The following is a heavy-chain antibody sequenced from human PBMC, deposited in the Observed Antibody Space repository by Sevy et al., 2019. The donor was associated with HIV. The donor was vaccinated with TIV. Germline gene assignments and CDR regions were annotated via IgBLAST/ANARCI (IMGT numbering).Heavy chain of an antibody. CDR3: VSLFLSYRSGWSYFDY. V-gene: IGHV3-66*02. CDR2: IFSSGST. D-gene: IGHD6-19*01. CDR1: GFTVNDKY. Sequence: GGSLRLSCAISGFTVNDKYIIWVRQAPGKGLEWVSGIFSSGSTYYADSAKGRCTISRDNSKNTVDLQMNSVRAEDTAVYYCVSLFLSYRSGWSYFDYWGQGTLVTVSS. J-gene: IGHJ4*02.